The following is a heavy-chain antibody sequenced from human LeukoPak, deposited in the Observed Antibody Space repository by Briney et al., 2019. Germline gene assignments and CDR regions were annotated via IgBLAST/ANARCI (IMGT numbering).Heavy chain of an antibody. V-gene: IGHV3-23*01. CDR3: AKDRTSSGWSYYFDY. CDR1: GFTFSSYA. D-gene: IGHD6-19*01. J-gene: IGHJ4*02. CDR2: ISGSGGST. Sequence: GGSLRLSYAASGFTFSSYAMSWVRQAPGKGLEWVSAISGSGGSTYYADSVKGRFTISRDNSKNTLYLQMNSLRAEDTAVYYCAKDRTSSGWSYYFDYWGQGTLVTVSS.